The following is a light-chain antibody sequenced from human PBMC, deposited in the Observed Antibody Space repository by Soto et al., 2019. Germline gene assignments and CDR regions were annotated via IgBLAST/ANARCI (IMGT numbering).Light chain of an antibody. J-gene: IGLJ2*01. Sequence: QSALPQPASVSGSPGQSITLSFTGTSSDVGGYNYVSWYQQYPGKAPKLMIYDVRDRPSGVSNRVSGSKSGNTASLTISGLQAEYEADYYCSSYTSSITLVFGGGTKLTVL. CDR1: SSDVGGYNY. V-gene: IGLV2-14*01. CDR2: DVR. CDR3: SSYTSSITLV.